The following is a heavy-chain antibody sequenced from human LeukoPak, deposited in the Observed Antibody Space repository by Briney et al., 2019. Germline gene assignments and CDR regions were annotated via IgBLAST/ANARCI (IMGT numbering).Heavy chain of an antibody. CDR1: GHSFTSYW. D-gene: IGHD3-10*01. CDR2: IYPGDSDT. J-gene: IGHJ3*02. Sequence: GESLKISCKGSGHSFTSYWIGWVRQMPGKGLEWMGIIYPGDSDTRYSPSFQGQVTISADKSISTAYLQWSSLKASDTAMYYCARADYYYGSGSYDAFDIWGQGTMVTVSS. CDR3: ARADYYYGSGSYDAFDI. V-gene: IGHV5-51*01.